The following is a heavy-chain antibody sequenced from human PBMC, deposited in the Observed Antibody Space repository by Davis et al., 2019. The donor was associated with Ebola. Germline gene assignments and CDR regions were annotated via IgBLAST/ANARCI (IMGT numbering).Heavy chain of an antibody. J-gene: IGHJ6*02. Sequence: HSQTLSLTCAISGDSVSSGGWNWIRQSPSRGLEWLGRTYYNSKWYKDYAVSVKSRITINPDTSKNQFSLQLSSVTPEDTGLYYCARGWFRGSMDVWGEGTTVTV. CDR3: ARGWFRGSMDV. CDR1: GDSVSSGG. CDR2: TYYNSKWYK. D-gene: IGHD3-10*01. V-gene: IGHV6-1*01.